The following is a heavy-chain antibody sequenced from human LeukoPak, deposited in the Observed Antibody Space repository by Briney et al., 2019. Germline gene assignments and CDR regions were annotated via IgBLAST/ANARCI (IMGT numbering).Heavy chain of an antibody. J-gene: IGHJ4*02. CDR3: ARVTGGGFTDY. Sequence: PSETLSLTCTVSGYSISSGYYWGWIRQPPGRGLEYIGIIHHSGSTYYNPSLKSRVTISVDTSKDQFSLRLTSVTAEDTAAYYCARVTGGGFTDYWGQGNLVTVSS. CDR2: IHHSGST. V-gene: IGHV4-38-2*02. D-gene: IGHD5-12*01. CDR1: GYSISSGYY.